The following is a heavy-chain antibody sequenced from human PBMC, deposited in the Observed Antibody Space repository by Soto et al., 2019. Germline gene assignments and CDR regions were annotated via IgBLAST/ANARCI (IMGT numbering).Heavy chain of an antibody. D-gene: IGHD2-8*01. J-gene: IGHJ4*02. V-gene: IGHV4-61*01. CDR3: ARRNGIDF. Sequence: SETLSLTCTVSGDSVNSNNVYWGWVRQPPGRRLEFIGNVYYSGSTNYSPSLGSRVTISVDTSKNQFSLRLTSVTAADTAVYYCARRNGIDFWGQGTLVTVSS. CDR1: GDSVNSNNVY. CDR2: VYYSGST.